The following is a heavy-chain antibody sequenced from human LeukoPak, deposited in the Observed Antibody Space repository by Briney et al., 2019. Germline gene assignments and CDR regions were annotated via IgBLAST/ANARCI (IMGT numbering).Heavy chain of an antibody. D-gene: IGHD6-13*01. CDR2: IYYSGST. J-gene: IGHJ4*02. V-gene: IGHV4-39*07. CDR1: GGSISSSSYC. CDR3: AREYSSSWYARPGAYFDY. Sequence: PSETLSLTCTVSGGSISSSSYCWGWIRHPPGKGLEWIGSIYYSGSTYYNPSLKSRVTISVDTSKNQFSLKLSSVTAADTAVYYCAREYSSSWYARPGAYFDYWGQGTLVTVSS.